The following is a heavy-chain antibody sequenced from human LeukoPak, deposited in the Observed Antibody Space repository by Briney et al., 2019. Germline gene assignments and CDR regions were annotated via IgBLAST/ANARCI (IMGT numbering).Heavy chain of an antibody. Sequence: PSETLSLTCTVSGGSISSSSYYWGWIRQPPGKGLEWIGSIYYSGSTYYNPSLKSRVTISVDTSKNQFSLKLSSVTAADTAVYYCARIPITMVRGVIHYFDYWGQGTLVTVSS. CDR3: ARIPITMVRGVIHYFDY. J-gene: IGHJ4*02. D-gene: IGHD3-10*01. CDR2: IYYSGST. CDR1: GGSISSSSYY. V-gene: IGHV4-39*01.